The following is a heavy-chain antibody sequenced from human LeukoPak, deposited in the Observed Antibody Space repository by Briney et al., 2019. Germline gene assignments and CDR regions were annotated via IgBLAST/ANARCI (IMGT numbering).Heavy chain of an antibody. CDR3: ARTTEAHSWRTRYYDYYMDV. Sequence: SETLSLTCAVSGGSISSSNWWTWVRQPPGKGLEWIGEIYHSGSTNYNPSLKSRVTISVDTSKNQFSLKLSSVTAADTAVYYCARTTEAHSWRTRYYDYYMDVWGKGTTVTVSS. V-gene: IGHV4-4*02. J-gene: IGHJ6*03. D-gene: IGHD6-13*01. CDR2: IYHSGST. CDR1: GGSISSSNW.